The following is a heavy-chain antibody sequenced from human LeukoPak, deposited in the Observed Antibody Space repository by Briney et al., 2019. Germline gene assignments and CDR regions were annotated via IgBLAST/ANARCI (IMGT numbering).Heavy chain of an antibody. D-gene: IGHD6-13*01. Sequence: PSETLSLTCTVSGGSISSYYWSWVRQPPGKGLEWIGYIYYSGSTNYNPSLKSRVTISVDTSKNQFSLKLSSVTAADTAVYYSARGTYSSSWSKDGMDVWGQGTTVTVSS. J-gene: IGHJ6*02. CDR3: ARGTYSSSWSKDGMDV. CDR2: IYYSGST. CDR1: GGSISSYY. V-gene: IGHV4-59*01.